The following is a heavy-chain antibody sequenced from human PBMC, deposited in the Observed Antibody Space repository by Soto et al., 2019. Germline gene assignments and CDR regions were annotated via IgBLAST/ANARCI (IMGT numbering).Heavy chain of an antibody. CDR2: ISYDGSNK. D-gene: IGHD6-19*01. CDR1: GFTFSSYG. J-gene: IGHJ5*02. V-gene: IGHV3-30*18. Sequence: HPGGSLRLSCAASGFTFSSYGMHWVRQAPGKGLEWVAVISYDGSNKYYADSVKGRFTISRDNSKNTLYLQMNSLRAEDTAVYYCAKDRGWYKFDPWGQGTLVTVSS. CDR3: AKDRGWYKFDP.